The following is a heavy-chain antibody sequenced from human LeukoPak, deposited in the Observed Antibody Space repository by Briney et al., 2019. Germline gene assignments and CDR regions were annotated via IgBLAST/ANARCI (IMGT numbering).Heavy chain of an antibody. CDR1: GGSFSGYY. CDR3: ARGRYCSSTSCYTGRRGRGFDY. J-gene: IGHJ4*02. D-gene: IGHD2-2*02. CDR2: INHSGST. V-gene: IGHV4-34*01. Sequence: SGTLSLTCAVYGGSFSGYYWSWIRQPPGKGLEWIGEINHSGSTDYNPSLKSRGTISVDTSKNQFSLKLSSVTAADTAVYYCARGRYCSSTSCYTGRRGRGFDYWGQGTLVTVSS.